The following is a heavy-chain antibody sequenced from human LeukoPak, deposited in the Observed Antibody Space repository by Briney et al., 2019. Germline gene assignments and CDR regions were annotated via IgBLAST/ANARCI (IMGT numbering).Heavy chain of an antibody. CDR1: GGTFSSYA. J-gene: IGHJ4*02. CDR2: ISAYNGNT. D-gene: IGHD4-17*01. Sequence: ASVKVSCKASGGTFSSYAISWVRQAPGQGLEWMGWISAYNGNTNYAQKLQGRVTMTTDTSTSTAYMELRSLRSDDTAVYYCARVLMATVTPGNYWGQGTLVTVSS. CDR3: ARVLMATVTPGNY. V-gene: IGHV1-18*01.